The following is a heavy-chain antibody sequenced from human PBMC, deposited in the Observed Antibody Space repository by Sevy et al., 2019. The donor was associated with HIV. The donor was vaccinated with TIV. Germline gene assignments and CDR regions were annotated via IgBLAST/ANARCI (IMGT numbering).Heavy chain of an antibody. V-gene: IGHV3-30*02. CDR3: ATLGAYGSGSYLPLFDH. CDR1: GFTFSSYG. CDR2: IRYEGSNK. D-gene: IGHD3-10*01. Sequence: GGSLRLSCAASGFTFSSYGMHWVRQAPGKGLEWVAFIRYEGSNKYYADSVKGRFTISRDNSKNTLYLQMNSLRAEDTAVYYCATLGAYGSGSYLPLFDHWGQGTLVTVSS. J-gene: IGHJ4*02.